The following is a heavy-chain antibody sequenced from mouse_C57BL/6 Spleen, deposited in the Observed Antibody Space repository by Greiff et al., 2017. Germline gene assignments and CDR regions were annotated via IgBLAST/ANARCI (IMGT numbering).Heavy chain of an antibody. CDR2: ISSGSSTI. CDR3: ARPSYDYDAMDY. CDR1: GFTFSDYG. D-gene: IGHD6-1*01. V-gene: IGHV5-17*01. J-gene: IGHJ4*01. Sequence: EVMLVESGGGLVKPGGSLKLSCAASGFTFSDYGMHWVRQAPEKGLEWVAYISSGSSTIYYADTVKGRFTISRDNAKNTLFLQMTSLRSEDTAMYYCARPSYDYDAMDYWGQGTSVTVSS.